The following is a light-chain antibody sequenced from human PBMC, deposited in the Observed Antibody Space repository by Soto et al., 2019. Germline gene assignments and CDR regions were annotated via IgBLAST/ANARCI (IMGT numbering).Light chain of an antibody. V-gene: IGKV3-20*01. CDR2: GAS. CDR1: QTVRSSS. J-gene: IGKJ1*01. CDR3: QQYGSSPRT. Sequence: EIVLSQSPGTLSLYPGERATLSCRASQTVRSSSLAWYQQKPGQAPRLLIFGASTRAAGFPDRFSGSGSGTDFTLTISRLEPEDFAVYYCQQYGSSPRTFGQGTKVDIK.